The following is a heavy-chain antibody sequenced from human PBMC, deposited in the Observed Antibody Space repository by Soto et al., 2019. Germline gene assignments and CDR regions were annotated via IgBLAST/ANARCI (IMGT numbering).Heavy chain of an antibody. CDR2: TYYRPKWYN. V-gene: IGHV6-1*01. D-gene: IGHD6-6*01. Sequence: SLTLSLPCAISGDSAYSNSAAWNWIRESPSRGLEWMGRTYYRPKWYNDYPVSVKSRITIKPDTSKNAFSLQLTSVTPEDTAVYYCARDQWESSSSYYYYYGMDVWGQGTTVTVSS. J-gene: IGHJ6*02. CDR1: GDSAYSNSAA. CDR3: ARDQWESSSSYYYYYGMDV.